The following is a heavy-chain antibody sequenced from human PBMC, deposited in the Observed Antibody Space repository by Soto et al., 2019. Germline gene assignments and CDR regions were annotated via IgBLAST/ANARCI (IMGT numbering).Heavy chain of an antibody. D-gene: IGHD4-4*01. J-gene: IGHJ4*02. Sequence: VQLVESGGGLVTPGGSLRLSCAASGFIFATQTTNWVRQAPGKGLEWVSSITGSGIYTRYADSVKGRFTISRDNAKASLYLQMNSLGAEDTAVYYCVKEGISNYNEYFDYGGQGTVVTVSS. CDR2: ITGSGIYT. CDR1: GFIFATQT. V-gene: IGHV3-21*02. CDR3: VKEGISNYNEYFDY.